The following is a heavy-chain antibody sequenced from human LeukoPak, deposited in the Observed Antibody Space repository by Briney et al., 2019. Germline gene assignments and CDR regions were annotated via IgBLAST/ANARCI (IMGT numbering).Heavy chain of an antibody. CDR2: ISYDGSNK. V-gene: IGHV3-30*03. J-gene: IGHJ4*02. CDR3: ARELAIVPAL. Sequence: GGSLRLSCAASGFTISSYGMHWVRQAPGKGLEWVAVISYDGSNKYYADSVKGRFTISRDNSKNTLYLQMNSLRAEDTAVYYCARELAIVPALWGQGTLVTVSS. CDR1: GFTISSYG. D-gene: IGHD2-2*01.